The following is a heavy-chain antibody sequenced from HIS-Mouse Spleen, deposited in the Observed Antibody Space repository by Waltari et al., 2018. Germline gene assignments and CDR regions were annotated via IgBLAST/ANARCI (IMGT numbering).Heavy chain of an antibody. CDR1: GSTLSRSA. V-gene: IGHV3-30*04. CDR3: ARGAVAGDAFDI. Sequence: QVQLVESGGGVVQPGRALRLSCAASGSTLSRSAMHWVRQAPGKGLEWVAVISYDGSNKYYADSVKGRFTISRDNSKNTLYLQMNSLRAEDTAVYYCARGAVAGDAFDIWGQGTMVTVSS. CDR2: ISYDGSNK. D-gene: IGHD6-19*01. J-gene: IGHJ3*02.